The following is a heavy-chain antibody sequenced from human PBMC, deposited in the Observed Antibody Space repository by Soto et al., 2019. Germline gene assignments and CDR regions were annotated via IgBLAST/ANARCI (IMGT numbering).Heavy chain of an antibody. D-gene: IGHD3-22*01. CDR3: ARGEPYSDTSAYYWYFDL. CDR1: GGSISSYY. J-gene: IGHJ2*01. CDR2: IYYSGSS. Sequence: PSETLSLTCTVSGGSISSYYWSWIRQPPGKGLEWIAYIYYSGSSNYNPSLESRVTVSVDTSKNQFSLQLNSVTAADTAVYYCARGEPYSDTSAYYWYFDLWGRGTLVTVSS. V-gene: IGHV4-59*01.